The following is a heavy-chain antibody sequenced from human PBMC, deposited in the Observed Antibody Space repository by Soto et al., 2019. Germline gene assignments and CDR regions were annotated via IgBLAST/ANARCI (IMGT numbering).Heavy chain of an antibody. CDR2: IYYSGST. D-gene: IGHD2-2*01. J-gene: IGHJ6*02. CDR3: ARELWSTSINSQYYYYGMDV. CDR1: GGSISSGDYY. V-gene: IGHV4-30-4*01. Sequence: QVQLQESGPGLVKPSQTLSLTCTFSGGSISSGDYYWSWIRQPPGKGLEWIGYIYYSGSTYYNPSLKSRVTIAVDTSKNQFSLKLSSVTAADTAVYYCARELWSTSINSQYYYYGMDVWGQGTTVTVSS.